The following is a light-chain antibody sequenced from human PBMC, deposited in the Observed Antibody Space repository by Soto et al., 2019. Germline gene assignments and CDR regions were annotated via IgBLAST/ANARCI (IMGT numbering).Light chain of an antibody. Sequence: VLPQWRGTLSFSPGARATLSCRASKSVSGDYLAWYQRKPGQAPRLLIYSASLRPAGIPDRFSGSGSATDFTLTISRLEPEDFALFYCHQYGSSPITFGQGTRLEIK. V-gene: IGKV3-20*01. CDR3: HQYGSSPIT. CDR1: KSVSGDY. CDR2: SAS. J-gene: IGKJ5*01.